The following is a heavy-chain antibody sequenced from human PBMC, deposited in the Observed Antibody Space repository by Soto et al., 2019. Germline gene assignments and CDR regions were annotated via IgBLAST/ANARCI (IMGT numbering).Heavy chain of an antibody. V-gene: IGHV1-18*01. D-gene: IGHD1-7*01. CDR2: ISPSNDNS. Sequence: QVQMVQSGAEVKKPGTSVKVSCKASGYAFINYAVTWVRQAPGEGLEWMGWISPSNDNSYSTQKFQDRVTMSTETCSKTAYLELGRLTSDDSAVYYCSREGGNTGTSDYWGEGTLVTVSS. CDR1: GYAFINYA. CDR3: SREGGNTGTSDY. J-gene: IGHJ4*02.